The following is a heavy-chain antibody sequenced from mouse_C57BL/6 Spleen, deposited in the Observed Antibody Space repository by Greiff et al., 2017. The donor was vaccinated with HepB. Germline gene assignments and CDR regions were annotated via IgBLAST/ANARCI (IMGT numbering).Heavy chain of an antibody. J-gene: IGHJ3*01. CDR3: ARPPSYGNFAWFAY. Sequence: EVKLMESGGGLVKPGGSLKLSCAASGFTFSDYGMHWVRQAPEKGLEWVAYISSGSSTIYYADTVKGRFTIARDNAKNTLFLQMTSLRSEDTAMYYCARPPSYGNFAWFAYWGQGTLVTVSA. D-gene: IGHD2-10*01. CDR2: ISSGSSTI. V-gene: IGHV5-17*01. CDR1: GFTFSDYG.